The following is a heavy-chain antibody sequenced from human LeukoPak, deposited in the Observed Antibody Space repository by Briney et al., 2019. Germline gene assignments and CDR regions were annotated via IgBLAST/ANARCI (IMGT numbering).Heavy chain of an antibody. CDR2: ISGSGGST. D-gene: IGHD3-22*01. CDR3: AKDRRKFDDSSGYYHY. CDR1: GFTFSSYA. Sequence: PGGSLRLSCAASGFTFSSYAMSWVRQAPVKELEWVSAISGSGGSTYYADSVKGRFTISRDNSKNTLYLQMNSLRAEDTAVYYCAKDRRKFDDSSGYYHYWGQGTLVTVSS. J-gene: IGHJ4*02. V-gene: IGHV3-23*01.